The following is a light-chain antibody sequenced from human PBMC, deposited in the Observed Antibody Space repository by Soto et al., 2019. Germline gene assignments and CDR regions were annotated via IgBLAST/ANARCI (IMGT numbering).Light chain of an antibody. CDR3: QQHLGRHT. CDR1: QSVSSY. V-gene: IGKV3-11*01. J-gene: IGKJ1*01. Sequence: ETVMTQSPATLSLSPGERATLSCRASQSVSSYLAWYQQKPGQAPRLLIYDASNRATGIPARFSGSGSGTDFTLTISSLEPEDSAVYYCQQHLGRHTFGQGTKVDIK. CDR2: DAS.